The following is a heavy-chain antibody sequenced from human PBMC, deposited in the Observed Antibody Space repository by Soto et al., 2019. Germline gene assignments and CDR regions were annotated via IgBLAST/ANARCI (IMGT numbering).Heavy chain of an antibody. V-gene: IGHV1-18*01. CDR1: GYPFCTFG. D-gene: IGHD3-3*01. J-gene: IGHJ5*02. CDR2: ISPYNGET. CDR3: ARDPHEFWSSYFFDP. Sequence: ASVKVSGKASGYPFCTFGINWVRRAPGQRLEWMGWISPYNGETNYAQKFQDRVTMSTDTSTNTAYMELKSLRSDDTAVYYCARDPHEFWSSYFFDPWGQGTLVTVSS.